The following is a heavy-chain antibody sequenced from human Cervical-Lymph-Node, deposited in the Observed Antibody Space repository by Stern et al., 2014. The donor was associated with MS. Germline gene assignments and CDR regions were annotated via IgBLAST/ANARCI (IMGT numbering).Heavy chain of an antibody. CDR2: ISYDGNHK. Sequence: VQLVESGGAVVQPGRSLRLSCAASGFTFSSYGMHWVRQAPGKGLEWVTVISYDGNHKYYAASVKGRFPISRDNSKNTLHLQMNSVTPDDTAIYYCARDYEDTSMLFDHWGQGTLVTVSS. V-gene: IGHV3-30*03. D-gene: IGHD2-8*01. CDR3: ARDYEDTSMLFDH. J-gene: IGHJ4*02. CDR1: GFTFSSYG.